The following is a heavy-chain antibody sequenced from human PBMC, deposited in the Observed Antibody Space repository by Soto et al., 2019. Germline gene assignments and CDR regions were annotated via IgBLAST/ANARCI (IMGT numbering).Heavy chain of an antibody. CDR3: ARKRDDSSGYSHLIFDY. V-gene: IGHV4-31*03. Sequence: QVQLQESGPGLVKPSQTLSLTCTVSGGSISSGGYYWSWIRQHPGKGLEWIGYIYYSGSTYYNPSLKSRVTISVDTSKNQFSLKLSSVTAADTAVYYCARKRDDSSGYSHLIFDYWGQGTLVTVSS. CDR2: IYYSGST. D-gene: IGHD3-22*01. CDR1: GGSISSGGYY. J-gene: IGHJ4*02.